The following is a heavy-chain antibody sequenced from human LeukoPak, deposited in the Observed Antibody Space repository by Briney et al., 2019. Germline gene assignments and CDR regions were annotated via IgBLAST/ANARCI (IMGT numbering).Heavy chain of an antibody. CDR3: ATYTSDRASFDY. Sequence: SETLSLTCTVSGGSISSYYWSWIRQPAGKGLEWIGRIYTSGSTNYNPSLKSRVTMSVDTSKNQFSLRLSSVTATDTAVYYCATYTSDRASFDYWGQGTLVTVSS. CDR1: GGSISSYY. CDR2: IYTSGST. J-gene: IGHJ4*02. D-gene: IGHD3-22*01. V-gene: IGHV4-4*07.